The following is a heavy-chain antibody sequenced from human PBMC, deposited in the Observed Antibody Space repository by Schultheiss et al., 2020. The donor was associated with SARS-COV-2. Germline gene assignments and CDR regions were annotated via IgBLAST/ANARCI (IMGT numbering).Heavy chain of an antibody. V-gene: IGHV1-8*03. CDR1: GYTFTSYG. CDR2: MNPNSGNT. J-gene: IGHJ3*02. Sequence: ASVKVSCKASGYTFTSYGISWVRQATGQGLEWMGWMNPNSGNTGYAQKFQGRVTITADESTSTAYMELSSLRSEDTAVYYCAADRKGGIAAAGRPLEYAFDIWGQGTMVTVSS. D-gene: IGHD6-13*01. CDR3: AADRKGGIAAAGRPLEYAFDI.